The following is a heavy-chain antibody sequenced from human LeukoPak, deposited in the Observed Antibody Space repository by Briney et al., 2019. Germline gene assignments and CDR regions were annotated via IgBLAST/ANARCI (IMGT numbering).Heavy chain of an antibody. CDR3: AREGKIVVVANWFDP. V-gene: IGHV3-30*03. Sequence: PGGSLRLSCAASGFTFSSYAMHWVRQAPGKGLEWVAVISYDGSNKYYADSVKGRFTISRDNSKNTLYLQMNSLRAEDTAVYYCAREGKIVVVANWFDPWGQGTLVTVSS. J-gene: IGHJ5*02. CDR1: GFTFSSYA. D-gene: IGHD3-22*01. CDR2: ISYDGSNK.